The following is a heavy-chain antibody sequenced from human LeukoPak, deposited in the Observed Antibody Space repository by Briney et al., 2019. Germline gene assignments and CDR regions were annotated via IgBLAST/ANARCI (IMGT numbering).Heavy chain of an antibody. V-gene: IGHV1-69*01. CDR3: ARSPPDFWSGYADY. CDR1: GGTFSSYA. D-gene: IGHD3-3*01. CDR2: IIPIFGPA. J-gene: IGHJ4*02. Sequence: SVKVSCKASGGTFSSYAISWVRQAPGQGLEWMGGIIPIFGPANYAQKFQGRVTITADESTSTAYMELSSLRSEDTAVYYCARSPPDFWSGYADYWGQGTLVTVSS.